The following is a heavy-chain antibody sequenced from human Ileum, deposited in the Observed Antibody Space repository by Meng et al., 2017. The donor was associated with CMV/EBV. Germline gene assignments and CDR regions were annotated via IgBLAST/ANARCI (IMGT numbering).Heavy chain of an antibody. CDR2: ISTYNGNT. D-gene: IGHD3-22*01. CDR1: GYTFINYD. J-gene: IGHJ5*02. V-gene: IGHV1-18*01. Sequence: KASGYTFINYDISWVRQAPGQGLEWMGWISTYNGNTNYAQKFQDRVTMTTDTSTTTAYMELRSLRSDDTAVYYCARGPDSSGYKWFDPWGQGTLVTVSS. CDR3: ARGPDSSGYKWFDP.